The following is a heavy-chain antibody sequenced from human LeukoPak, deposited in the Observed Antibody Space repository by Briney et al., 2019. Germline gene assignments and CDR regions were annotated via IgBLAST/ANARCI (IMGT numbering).Heavy chain of an antibody. J-gene: IGHJ4*02. V-gene: IGHV5-10-1*01. D-gene: IGHD3-10*01. CDR2: IDPSDSYT. CDR1: GYRFTSYW. Sequence: GESLKISCKGSGYRFTSYWIDWVRQMPGKGLEWMGRIDPSDSYTNYSPSFQGHVTISADNSISTAYLQWSGLKASDTAMYYCARRATSVRGIPLFYYWGQGTLVTVSS. CDR3: ARRATSVRGIPLFYY.